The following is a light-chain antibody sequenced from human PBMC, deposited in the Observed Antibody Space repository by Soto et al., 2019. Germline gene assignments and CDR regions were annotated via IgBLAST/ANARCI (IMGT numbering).Light chain of an antibody. CDR2: EVD. V-gene: IGLV2-23*02. CDR3: SSYAGSRWV. Sequence: QSVLTQPASVSGSPGQSITISCSGTTSDVGIYNLVSRYQQHPGKAPKLVIYEVDKRPSGVSNRFSGSRSGNTASLTISGLQSEDEADYYCSSYAGSRWVFGGGTKVTVL. CDR1: TSDVGIYNL. J-gene: IGLJ3*02.